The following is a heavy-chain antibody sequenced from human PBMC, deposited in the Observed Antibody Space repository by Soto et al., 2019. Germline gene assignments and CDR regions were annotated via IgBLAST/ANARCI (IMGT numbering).Heavy chain of an antibody. Sequence: SETLSLTCAVYGGSFSGYYWSWIRQPPGKGLEWIGEINHSGSTNYNPSLKSRVTISVDTSKNQFSLKLSSVTAADTAVYYCAREGGYSYGYFKAPAVWGQGTLVTVSS. J-gene: IGHJ4*02. CDR3: AREGGYSYGYFKAPAV. D-gene: IGHD5-18*01. V-gene: IGHV4-34*01. CDR1: GGSFSGYY. CDR2: INHSGST.